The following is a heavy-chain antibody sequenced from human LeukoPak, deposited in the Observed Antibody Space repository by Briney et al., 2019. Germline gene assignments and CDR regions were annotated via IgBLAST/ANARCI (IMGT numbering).Heavy chain of an antibody. CDR1: GYTFTSYG. D-gene: IGHD3-3*01. Sequence: ASVKVSCMASGYTFTSYGISWVRQAPGQGLEWMGWISAYNGNTNYAQKLQGRVTMTTDTSTSTAYMELRSLRSDDTAVYYCARDLGIFGSSNYYMDVWGKGTTVTVSS. J-gene: IGHJ6*03. V-gene: IGHV1-18*01. CDR2: ISAYNGNT. CDR3: ARDLGIFGSSNYYMDV.